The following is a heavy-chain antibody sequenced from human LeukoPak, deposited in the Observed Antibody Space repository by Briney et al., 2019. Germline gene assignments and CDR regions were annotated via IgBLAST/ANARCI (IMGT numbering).Heavy chain of an antibody. CDR2: ISNGNT. J-gene: IGHJ5*02. CDR3: ARDKAHSYGRYFDP. V-gene: IGHV4-59*01. CDR1: GGSISTYY. D-gene: IGHD5-18*01. Sequence: SETLSLTCSVAGGSISTYYWNWIRQTPGKGLEWIGHISNGNTEYNPSLKSRVAISVDTSKNQISLKLTSVTAADTAVYYCARDKAHSYGRYFDPWGQGALVTVSS.